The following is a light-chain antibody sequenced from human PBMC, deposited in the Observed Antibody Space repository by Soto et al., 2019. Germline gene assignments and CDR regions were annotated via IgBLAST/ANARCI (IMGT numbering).Light chain of an antibody. V-gene: IGKV1-5*01. J-gene: IGKJ1*01. CDR3: QQYNTYPET. CDR1: QSISSW. CDR2: DAS. Sequence: DMQMTQYPSTLSASVGDRVTITCRASQSISSWLAWYQQKAGKAPKLLIYDASTLESGVPSRFSGSGSGTEFTLSITSLQPDDFATYYCQQYNTYPETFAQGTKVEIK.